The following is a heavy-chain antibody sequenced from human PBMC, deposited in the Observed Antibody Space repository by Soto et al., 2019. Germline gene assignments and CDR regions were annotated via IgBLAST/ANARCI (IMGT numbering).Heavy chain of an antibody. CDR2: IYPGDSDT. CDR3: ARVSRGVGRGWFDP. CDR1: GYSFTNYW. V-gene: IGHV5-51*01. D-gene: IGHD3-10*01. J-gene: IGHJ5*02. Sequence: VESLTISCKVSGYSFTNYWIAWVLQMPGKGLEWMGIIYPGDSDTRYSPSFQGQVTISADKSISTAYLQWSGLKASDTAMYYCARVSRGVGRGWFDPWGQGTLVTVSS.